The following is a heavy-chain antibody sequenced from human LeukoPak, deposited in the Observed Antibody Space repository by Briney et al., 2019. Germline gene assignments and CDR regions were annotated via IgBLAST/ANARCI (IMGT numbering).Heavy chain of an antibody. CDR3: AKEYGGIDY. D-gene: IGHD3-16*01. CDR1: GFTFGSYG. J-gene: IGHJ4*02. V-gene: IGHV3-30*02. CDR2: VRYDGVND. Sequence: GGSLRLSCAASGFTFGSYGMHWVRQAPGKGLEWVAYVRYDGVNDYYADSVRGRFTISRDLSKKILYLQMNSLRAEDTAVYYCAKEYGGIDYWGQGTLVTVSS.